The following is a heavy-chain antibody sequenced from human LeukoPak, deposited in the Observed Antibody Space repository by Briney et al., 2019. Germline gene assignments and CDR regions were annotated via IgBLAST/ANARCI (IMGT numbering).Heavy chain of an antibody. CDR2: ISSSSSYI. V-gene: IGHV3-21*01. D-gene: IGHD3-10*01. J-gene: IGHJ3*02. CDR1: GFTFSSYG. Sequence: GGCLRLSCAASGFTFSSYGMNWVRQAPGKGLEWVSSISSSSSYIYYADSVKGRFTISRDNAKNSLYLQMNSLRAEDTAVYYCARDSSTMVREGGAFDIWGQGTMVTVSS. CDR3: ARDSSTMVREGGAFDI.